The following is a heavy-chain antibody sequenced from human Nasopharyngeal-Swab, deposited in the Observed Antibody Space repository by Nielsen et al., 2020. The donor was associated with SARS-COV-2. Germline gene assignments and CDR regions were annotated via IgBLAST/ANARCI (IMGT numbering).Heavy chain of an antibody. CDR2: INPNSGGT. CDR1: GYTFTGYY. J-gene: IGHJ6*03. D-gene: IGHD6-19*01. CDR3: ARDDCSGWYGYYYYMDV. Sequence: ASVKVSCKASGYTFTGYYMHWVRQAPGQGLEWMGRINPNSGGTNYAQKFQGRVTMTRDTSISTAYMELSRLRSDDTAVYYCARDDCSGWYGYYYYMDVWGKGTTVTVSS. V-gene: IGHV1-2*06.